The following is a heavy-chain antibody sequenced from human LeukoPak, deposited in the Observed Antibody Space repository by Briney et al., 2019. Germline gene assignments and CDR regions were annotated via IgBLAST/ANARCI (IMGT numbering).Heavy chain of an antibody. D-gene: IGHD5-12*01. CDR1: GYSFTSYW. J-gene: IGHJ4*02. Sequence: GESLKISCKGSGYSFTSYWIGWVRQAPGRGLEWVSTISGSGDTTYYADSVKGRFTISRDNSKNTLYLQMKSLRAEDTAVYYCAKPLPAAVRRGSDYWGQGTLVTVSS. CDR3: AKPLPAAVRRGSDY. V-gene: IGHV3-23*01. CDR2: ISGSGDTT.